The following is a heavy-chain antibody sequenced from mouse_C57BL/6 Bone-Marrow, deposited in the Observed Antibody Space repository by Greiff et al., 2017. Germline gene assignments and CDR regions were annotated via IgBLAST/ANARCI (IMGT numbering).Heavy chain of an antibody. V-gene: IGHV5-4*01. J-gene: IGHJ1*03. CDR1: GFTFSSYA. CDR3: ARDGVTHGCFDD. Sequence: DVKLVESGGGLVKPGGSLKLSCAASGFTFSSYAMSWVRQTPEKRLEWVATISDGGSNTYYPDNVKGRFTISRDNAKNNLYLQMSHLKSEDTAMYYCARDGVTHGCFDDWGTGTMVTVS. D-gene: IGHD2-12*01. CDR2: ISDGGSNT.